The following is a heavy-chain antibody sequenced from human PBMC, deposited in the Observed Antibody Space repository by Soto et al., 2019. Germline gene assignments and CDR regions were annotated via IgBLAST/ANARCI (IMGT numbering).Heavy chain of an antibody. V-gene: IGHV1-18*04. Sequence: ASVKVSCKASGYTFTSYGISWVRQAPGQGLEWMGWISGYNGDTNYAQKLQGRVTMTTDTSTNTAYMELRSLRSDDTAVSYCARAPQTVAGAGIWYWGQGTLVTVS. D-gene: IGHD6-13*01. J-gene: IGHJ4*02. CDR1: GYTFTSYG. CDR2: ISGYNGDT. CDR3: ARAPQTVAGAGIWY.